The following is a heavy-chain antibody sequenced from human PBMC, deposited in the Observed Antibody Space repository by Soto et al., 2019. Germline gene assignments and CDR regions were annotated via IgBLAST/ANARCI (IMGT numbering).Heavy chain of an antibody. J-gene: IGHJ4*02. CDR2: IGPKNGDT. D-gene: IGHD1-26*01. V-gene: IGHV1-2*02. Sequence: QVQLVQSGAEVKESGASVKVSCKASGYTFTGHYIHWVRQAPGQGFEWVGEIGPKNGDTRYAQKFQGRVAMTKDSSISTVYMELRNMSPGDTAVYYCGRGRSGEIGVFYWGQGTLVTVHS. CDR3: GRGRSGEIGVFY. CDR1: GYTFTGHY.